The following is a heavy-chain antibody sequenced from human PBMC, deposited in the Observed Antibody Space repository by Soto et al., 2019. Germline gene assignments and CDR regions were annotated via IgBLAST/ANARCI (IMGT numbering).Heavy chain of an antibody. CDR2: IYYSGST. CDR1: GGSVSSGSYY. CDR3: ARKGNWNYFWFDP. J-gene: IGHJ5*02. V-gene: IGHV4-61*01. Sequence: SETLSLTCTVSGGSVSSGSYYWSWIRQPPGKGLEWIGYIYYSGSTNYNPSLKSRVTISVDTSKNQFSLKLSSVTAADTAVYYCARKGNWNYFWFDPWGQGTLVTVSS. D-gene: IGHD1-7*01.